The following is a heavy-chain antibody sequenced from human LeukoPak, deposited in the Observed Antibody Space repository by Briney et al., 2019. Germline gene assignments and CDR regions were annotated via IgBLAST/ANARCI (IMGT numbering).Heavy chain of an antibody. V-gene: IGHV4-39*01. Sequence: SETLSLTCTVSGGSISSSSYYWAWIRQPPGKGLEWIGTIYYSGSTYYNPSLKSRVTISVDTSKNQFSLKLSSVTAADTAVYYCARQGSGNYLSPVNHWGQGTLVAVSS. J-gene: IGHJ5*02. CDR3: ARQGSGNYLSPVNH. D-gene: IGHD1-26*01. CDR1: GGSISSSSYY. CDR2: IYYSGST.